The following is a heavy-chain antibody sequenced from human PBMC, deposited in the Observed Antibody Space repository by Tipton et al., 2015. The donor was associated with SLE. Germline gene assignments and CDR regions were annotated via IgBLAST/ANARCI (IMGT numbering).Heavy chain of an antibody. Sequence: SLRLSCAASGFTFSSYAMNWVRQAPGKGLEWVSGISGSGDTTYYVESMKGRFTISRDNSKNTLYLQMNSLRAEDTAVYYCAKDLEWELRGWFDPWGQGTLVTVSS. V-gene: IGHV3-23*01. CDR1: GFTFSSYA. D-gene: IGHD1-26*01. J-gene: IGHJ5*02. CDR3: AKDLEWELRGWFDP. CDR2: ISGSGDTT.